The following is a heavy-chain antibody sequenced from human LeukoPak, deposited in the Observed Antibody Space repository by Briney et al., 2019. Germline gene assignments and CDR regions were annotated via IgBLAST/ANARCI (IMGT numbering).Heavy chain of an antibody. CDR1: GYTFTGYY. D-gene: IGHD2-21*02. Sequence: ASVKVSCKASGYTFTGYYMHWVRQAPGQGLEWMGWINPNSGGTNYAQKFQGRVTMTRDTSISTAYMELSRLRSDDTAVYYCARGRPDIVVVTEAVYYYYYMDVWGKGTTVTISS. CDR3: ARGRPDIVVVTEAVYYYYYMDV. CDR2: INPNSGGT. V-gene: IGHV1-2*02. J-gene: IGHJ6*03.